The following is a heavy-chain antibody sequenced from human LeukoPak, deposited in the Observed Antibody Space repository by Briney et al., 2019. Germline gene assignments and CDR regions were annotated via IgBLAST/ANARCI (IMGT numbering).Heavy chain of an antibody. J-gene: IGHJ4*02. CDR2: ISASGADT. D-gene: IGHD3-22*01. CDR3: ARPQGYFAANFDY. CDR1: GFIFAKYA. V-gene: IGHV3-23*01. Sequence: PGGSLRLSCTTSGFIFAKYAMAWVRQSPGKGLEWVSTISASGADTYYADSVRGRFTISRDNSKNTLYLQMNSLRGEDTAVFYCARPQGYFAANFDYWGQGTLVTVSS.